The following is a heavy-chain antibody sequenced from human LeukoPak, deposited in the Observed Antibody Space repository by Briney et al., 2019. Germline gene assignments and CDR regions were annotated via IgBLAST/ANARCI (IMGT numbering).Heavy chain of an antibody. CDR1: GFTFSSYG. CDR2: IRYDGSNK. V-gene: IGHV3-30*02. CDR3: AKIVVIPGSDYFDS. Sequence: GGSLRLSCAASGFTFSSYGMHWVRQAPGKGLEWVAFIRYDGSNKYYADSVKGRFTVSRDNSKNTVYLQLNSLRAEDTAVYYCAKIVVIPGSDYFDSWGQGALVTVSS. J-gene: IGHJ4*02. D-gene: IGHD3-22*01.